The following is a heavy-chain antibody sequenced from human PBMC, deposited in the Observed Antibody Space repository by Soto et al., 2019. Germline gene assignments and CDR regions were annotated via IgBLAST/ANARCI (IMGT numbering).Heavy chain of an antibody. CDR1: GFTFSSCV. Sequence: EVHLLESGAGLVQPGESLRLSCGASGFTFSSCVMSWVRQAPGKGLEWVSCITDSGTSTYYADSVKGRFTISRDNSKNTMYLQMNNLRAEDTGVYYCAKGLINGRWYAADWGQGTLVTVSS. CDR2: ITDSGTST. J-gene: IGHJ4*02. V-gene: IGHV3-23*01. CDR3: AKGLINGRWYAAD. D-gene: IGHD6-13*01.